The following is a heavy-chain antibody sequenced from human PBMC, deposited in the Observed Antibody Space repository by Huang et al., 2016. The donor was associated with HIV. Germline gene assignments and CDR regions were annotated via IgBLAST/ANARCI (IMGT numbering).Heavy chain of an antibody. Sequence: QVRLVESGGGVVQPGGSLTLSCEASGFTFSTFGMHWVRQAPGKGLGWGAHIRFDGNKKVYEESLKGRFTIFRENSKNTVYLEMNSLTGEDTAMYFCAKGGAGYHNGPEYWGQGTQVIVS. D-gene: IGHD2-8*01. CDR2: IRFDGNKK. V-gene: IGHV3-30*02. J-gene: IGHJ4*02. CDR1: GFTFSTFG. CDR3: AKGGAGYHNGPEY.